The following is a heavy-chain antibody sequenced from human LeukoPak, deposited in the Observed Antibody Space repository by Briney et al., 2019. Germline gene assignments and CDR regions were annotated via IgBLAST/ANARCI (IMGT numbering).Heavy chain of an antibody. V-gene: IGHV4-34*01. CDR2: INHSGST. Sequence: SETLSLTCAVFGGSFGGYFWSWIRQPPGKGLEWIGEINHSGSTNYNPSLKSRVTISVDTPKNQFSLRLSSVTAADTAVYYCARSSDILTAALGAGMDVWGQGTTVTVSS. D-gene: IGHD3-9*01. CDR1: GGSFGGYF. CDR3: ARSSDILTAALGAGMDV. J-gene: IGHJ6*02.